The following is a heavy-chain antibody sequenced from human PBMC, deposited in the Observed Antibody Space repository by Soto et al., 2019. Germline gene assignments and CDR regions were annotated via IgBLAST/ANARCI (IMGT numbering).Heavy chain of an antibody. CDR2: IWYDGSNK. D-gene: IGHD5-18*01. CDR3: ARGYRGYSYDY. V-gene: IGHV3-33*01. Sequence: GGSLRLSCAASGFTFSSYGIHWVRQAPGKGLEWLAVIWYDGSNKYYADSVKGRFTISRDNSKNTLYLQMNSLRAEDTAVYYCARGYRGYSYDYWGQGTLVTVYS. J-gene: IGHJ4*02. CDR1: GFTFSSYG.